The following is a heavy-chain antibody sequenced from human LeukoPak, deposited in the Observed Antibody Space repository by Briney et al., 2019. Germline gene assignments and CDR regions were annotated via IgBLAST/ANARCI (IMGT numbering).Heavy chain of an antibody. CDR3: ARAGSYRQLWSS. Sequence: TLSLTCTVSGGSISSGGYYWSWIRQHPGKGLEWIGYIYYSGSTNYNPSLKSRVTMSVDTSKNQFSLKLSSVTAADTAVYYCARAGSYRQLWSSWGQGTLVTVSS. J-gene: IGHJ5*02. D-gene: IGHD5-18*01. V-gene: IGHV4-61*08. CDR1: GGSISSGGYY. CDR2: IYYSGST.